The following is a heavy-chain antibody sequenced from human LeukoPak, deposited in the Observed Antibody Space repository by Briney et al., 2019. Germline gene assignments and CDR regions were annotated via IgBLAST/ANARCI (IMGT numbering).Heavy chain of an antibody. Sequence: PGGSLRLSCAASGLTFSSYAMSWVRQAPGKGLEWVSAISGSGGGTYYADSVKGRFTISRDNSKNTLYLQMNSLRADDTAVYYCAKDDSGSYLQYFQHWGQGTLVTVSS. CDR3: AKDDSGSYLQYFQH. J-gene: IGHJ1*01. CDR2: ISGSGGGT. V-gene: IGHV3-23*01. D-gene: IGHD1-26*01. CDR1: GLTFSSYA.